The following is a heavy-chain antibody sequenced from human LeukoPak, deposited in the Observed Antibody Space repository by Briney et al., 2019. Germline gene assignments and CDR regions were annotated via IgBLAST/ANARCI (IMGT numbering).Heavy chain of an antibody. CDR1: GYSFTSYW. V-gene: IGHV5-51*01. CDR3: ARRVGYCSSTSCYRAFDI. D-gene: IGHD2-2*01. Sequence: GESLKISCKGSGYSFTSYWIGWVRQMPGKGLEWMGIIYPGDSDTRYSPSFQGQVTISADKSISTAYLQCSSLKASDTAMYYCARRVGYCSSTSCYRAFDIWGQGTMVTVSS. CDR2: IYPGDSDT. J-gene: IGHJ3*02.